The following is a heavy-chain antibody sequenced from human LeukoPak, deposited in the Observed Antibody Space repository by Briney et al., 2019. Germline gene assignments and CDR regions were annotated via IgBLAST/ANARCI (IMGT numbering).Heavy chain of an antibody. CDR3: AREVPRYCSGGSCLRNAFDI. D-gene: IGHD2-15*01. Sequence: SETLSFTCTVSGGSISSYYWSWIRQPAGKGLKWIGRIYTSGSTNYNPSLKSRVTMSVDTSKNQFSLKLSSVTAADTAVYYCAREVPRYCSGGSCLRNAFDIWGQGTMVTVSS. V-gene: IGHV4-4*07. CDR1: GGSISSYY. J-gene: IGHJ3*02. CDR2: IYTSGST.